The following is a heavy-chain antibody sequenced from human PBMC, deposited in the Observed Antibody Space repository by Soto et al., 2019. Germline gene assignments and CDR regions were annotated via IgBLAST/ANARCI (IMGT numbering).Heavy chain of an antibody. CDR1: GFTFSSYA. CDR2: ISGSGGST. CDR3: AKDLRWSYHFDY. J-gene: IGHJ4*02. D-gene: IGHD1-26*01. Sequence: LRLSCAASGFTFSSYAMSWVRQAPGKGLEWVSAISGSGGSTYYADSVKGRFTISRDNSKNTLYLQMNSLRAEDTAVYYCAKDLRWSYHFDYWGQGTLVTVSS. V-gene: IGHV3-23*01.